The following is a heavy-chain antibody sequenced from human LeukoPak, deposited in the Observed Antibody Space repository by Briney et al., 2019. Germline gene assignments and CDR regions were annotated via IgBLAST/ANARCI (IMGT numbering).Heavy chain of an antibody. Sequence: SETLSLTCAVYGGSLSGYYWSWIRQPPGKGLEWIGEINHSGSTNYNPSLKSRVTISVDTSKNQFSLKLSSVTAADTAVYYCARHIKDTAASDFWGQGTLVTVSS. D-gene: IGHD5-18*01. CDR1: GGSLSGYY. CDR2: INHSGST. CDR3: ARHIKDTAASDF. V-gene: IGHV4-34*01. J-gene: IGHJ4*02.